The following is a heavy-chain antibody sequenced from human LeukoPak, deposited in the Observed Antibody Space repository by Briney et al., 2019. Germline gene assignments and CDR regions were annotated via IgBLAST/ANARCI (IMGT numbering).Heavy chain of an antibody. CDR2: ISAYNGNT. D-gene: IGHD5-12*01. CDR3: ARDRPYSGYVGKFDY. J-gene: IGHJ4*02. Sequence: ASVKVSCKASGYTFTSYYMHWVRQAPGQGLEWMGWISAYNGNTNYAQKLQGRVTMTTDTSTSTAYMELRSLRSDDTAVYYCARDRPYSGYVGKFDYWGQGTLVTVSS. V-gene: IGHV1-18*04. CDR1: GYTFTSYY.